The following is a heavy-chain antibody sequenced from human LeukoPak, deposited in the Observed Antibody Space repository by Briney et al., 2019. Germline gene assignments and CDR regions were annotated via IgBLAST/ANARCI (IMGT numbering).Heavy chain of an antibody. V-gene: IGHV1-2*06. CDR1: GYTFTGYY. Sequence: GASVKVSCKASGYTFTGYYMHWVRQAPGQGLEWMGRINPNSGGTNYAQKFQGRVTMTRDTSISTAYMELSRLRSDDTAVCYCARDRGLRDSSGRDWGQGTMVTVSS. D-gene: IGHD3-22*01. J-gene: IGHJ3*01. CDR3: ARDRGLRDSSGRD. CDR2: INPNSGGT.